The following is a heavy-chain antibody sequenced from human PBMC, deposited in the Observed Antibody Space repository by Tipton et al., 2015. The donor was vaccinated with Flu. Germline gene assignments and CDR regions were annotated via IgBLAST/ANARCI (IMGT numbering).Heavy chain of an antibody. J-gene: IGHJ4*02. V-gene: IGHV3-53*01. D-gene: IGHD5-24*01. CDR3: ARGIPDRDRDY. CDR2: IYINDKT. Sequence: VQLVQSGGGVIPPGGSLRLSCAISAFSLTDNYVSWVRQAPGKGLEWVSLIYINDKTYYSDSVKGRFTVSRDMSKNTLYLQMDNLGADDTAVYYCARGIPDRDRDYWGQGTLVTVSS. CDR1: AFSLTDNY.